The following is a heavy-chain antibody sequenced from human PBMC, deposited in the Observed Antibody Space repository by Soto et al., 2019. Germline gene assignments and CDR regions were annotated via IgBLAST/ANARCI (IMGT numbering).Heavy chain of an antibody. V-gene: IGHV1-69*06. CDR1: GGTFSTYS. CDR3: ASSSGNNYGVGTNYHFDY. CDR2: IIPIFGTA. J-gene: IGHJ4*02. Sequence: QVQLVQSGAEVKKPGSSVKVSCKTSGGTFSTYSIVWVRQAPREGLEWMGGIIPIFGTANYAQKFQDRVTITEDKSPNTAFMELSSLKSEDTAMYYCASSSGNNYGVGTNYHFDYWGQGTLVTVSS. D-gene: IGHD1-26*01.